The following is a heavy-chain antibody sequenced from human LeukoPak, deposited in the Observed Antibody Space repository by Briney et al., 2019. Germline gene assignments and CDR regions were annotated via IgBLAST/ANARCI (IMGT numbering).Heavy chain of an antibody. CDR3: ARDMVEATTRGVDY. J-gene: IGHJ4*02. Sequence: PGGSLRLSCAASGFSFSSSSMHWVRQAPGKGLEWVSSISSGSTNIYYADSVKGRFTISRDDAKNSLYLQMNTLRAEDTGVYYCARDMVEATTRGVDYWGQGTLVTVSS. D-gene: IGHD5-12*01. CDR1: GFSFSSSS. V-gene: IGHV3-21*06. CDR2: ISSGSTNI.